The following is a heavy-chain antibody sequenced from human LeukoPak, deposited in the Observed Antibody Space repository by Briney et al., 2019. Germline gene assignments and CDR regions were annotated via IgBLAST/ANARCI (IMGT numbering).Heavy chain of an antibody. V-gene: IGHV1-18*01. CDR3: AKVGFGEFGI. CDR2: ISAYNGNS. Sequence: ASVKVSCKASGYTFTSDGISWVRQAPGQGLEWMGWISAYNGNSNYAQKLQGRVTMTTDASTSTAYMELRSLRSDAAAVYYCAKVGFGEFGIWGQGTMVTVSS. J-gene: IGHJ3*02. CDR1: GYTFTSDG. D-gene: IGHD3-10*01.